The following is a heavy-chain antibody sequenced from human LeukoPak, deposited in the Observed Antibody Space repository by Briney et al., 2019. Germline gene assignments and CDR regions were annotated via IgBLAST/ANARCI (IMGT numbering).Heavy chain of an antibody. CDR3: ARDQAPRGYSYGYDVSYFDY. CDR1: GFTFSSYW. J-gene: IGHJ4*02. Sequence: GGSLRLSCAASGFTFSSYWMSWVRHAPGKGLEWVANIKQDGSEKYYVDSVKGRFTISRDNAKNSLYLQMNSLRAEDTAVYYCARDQAPRGYSYGYDVSYFDYWGQGTLVTVSS. CDR2: IKQDGSEK. V-gene: IGHV3-7*01. D-gene: IGHD5-18*01.